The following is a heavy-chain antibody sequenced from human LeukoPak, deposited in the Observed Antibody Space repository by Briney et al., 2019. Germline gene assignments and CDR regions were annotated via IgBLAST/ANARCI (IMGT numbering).Heavy chain of an antibody. CDR2: IYYSGST. J-gene: IGHJ5*02. D-gene: IGHD6-13*01. CDR3: ASHGNSSWYNWFDP. V-gene: IGHV4-59*08. Sequence: PSETLSLTCTVSGGSISSYYWSWIRQPPGKGLEWIGYIYYSGSTNYNPSLKSRVTISVDTSKNQFSLKLSSVTAADTAVYYCASHGNSSWYNWFDPWGQGTLVTVSS. CDR1: GGSISSYY.